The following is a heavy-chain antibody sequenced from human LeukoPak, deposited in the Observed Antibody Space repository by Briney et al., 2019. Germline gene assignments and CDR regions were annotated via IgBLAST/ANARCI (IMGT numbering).Heavy chain of an antibody. CDR3: ARDTGPSIYYYYMDV. CDR2: IYTSGST. Sequence: SETLSLTCTVSGGSISSYYWSWIRQSAGKGLEWIGRIYTSGSTNYNPSLKSRVTISVDKSKNQFSLKLSSVTAADTAVYYCARDTGPSIYYYYMDVWGKGTTVTVSS. V-gene: IGHV4-4*07. CDR1: GGSISSYY. J-gene: IGHJ6*03.